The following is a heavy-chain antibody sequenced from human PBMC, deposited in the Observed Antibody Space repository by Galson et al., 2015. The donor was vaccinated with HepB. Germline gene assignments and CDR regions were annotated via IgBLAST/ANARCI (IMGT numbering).Heavy chain of an antibody. CDR2: IYSGGST. D-gene: IGHD5-12*01. CDR3: ASDSGYDSFDY. J-gene: IGHJ4*02. CDR1: GFTVSSNY. V-gene: IGHV3-53*01. Sequence: SLRLSCAASGFTVSSNYMSWVRQAPGKGLEWVSVIYSGGSTYYADSVKGQFTISRDNSKNTLYLQMNSLRAEDTAVYYCASDSGYDSFDYWGQGTLVTVSS.